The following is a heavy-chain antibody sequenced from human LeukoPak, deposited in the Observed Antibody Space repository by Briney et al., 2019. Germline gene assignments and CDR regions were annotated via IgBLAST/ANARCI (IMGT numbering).Heavy chain of an antibody. V-gene: IGHV3-21*01. D-gene: IGHD6-19*01. CDR3: ARASVAVAGYYYYGMDV. CDR2: ISSSSSYI. CDR1: GFTFSSYS. J-gene: IGHJ6*02. Sequence: PGGSLRLSCAASGFTFSSYSMNWVRQAPGKGLEWVSFISSSSSYIYYADSVKDRFTISRDNAKNSLYLQMNSLRAEDTAVYYCARASVAVAGYYYYGMDVWGQGTTVTVSS.